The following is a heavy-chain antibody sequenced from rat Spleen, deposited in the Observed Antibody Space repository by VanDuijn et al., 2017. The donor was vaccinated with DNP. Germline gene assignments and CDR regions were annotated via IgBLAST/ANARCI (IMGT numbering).Heavy chain of an antibody. D-gene: IGHD1-11*01. CDR2: INPDGGST. CDR1: GFTFSSYW. V-gene: IGHV5-58*01. J-gene: IGHJ4*01. Sequence: EVQLVESGGGLVQPGRSLKLSCAASGFTFSSYWMYWIRQAPGKGLEWVASINPDGGSTYYPDSMKGRFTMSRDNVENTVHLQMNSLRSGDTATYYCAKDRDGGYAMDAWGQGTSVTVSS. CDR3: AKDRDGGYAMDA.